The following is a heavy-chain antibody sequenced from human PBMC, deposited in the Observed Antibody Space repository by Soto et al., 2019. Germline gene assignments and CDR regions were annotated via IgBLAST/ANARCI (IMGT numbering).Heavy chain of an antibody. CDR1: GFTVSSNY. CDR2: IYSGGST. J-gene: IGHJ6*03. D-gene: IGHD6-19*01. V-gene: IGHV3-66*01. Sequence: LRLSCAASGFTVSSNYMSWVRQAPGKGLEWVSVIYSGGSTYYADSVKGRFTISRDNSKNTLYLQMNSLRAEDTAVYYCAREGAVAGTYYYYYYMDVWGKGTTVTVSS. CDR3: AREGAVAGTYYYYYYMDV.